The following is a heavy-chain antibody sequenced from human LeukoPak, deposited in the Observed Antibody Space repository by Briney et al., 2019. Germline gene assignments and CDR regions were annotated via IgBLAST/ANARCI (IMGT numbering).Heavy chain of an antibody. CDR3: ARVPGCSSTSCYPTGDY. Sequence: ASVKVSCKASGYTFTGYYMHWVRQAPGQGLEWMGWINPNSGGTNYAQQFQGRVTMTRDTSISTASMVLSRLISDDTAVYYCARVPGCSSTSCYPTGDYWGQGTRVTVSS. CDR2: INPNSGGT. V-gene: IGHV1-2*02. CDR1: GYTFTGYY. J-gene: IGHJ4*02. D-gene: IGHD2-2*01.